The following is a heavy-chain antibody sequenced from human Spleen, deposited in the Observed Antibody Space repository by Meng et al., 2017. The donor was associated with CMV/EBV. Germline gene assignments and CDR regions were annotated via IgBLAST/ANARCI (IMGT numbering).Heavy chain of an antibody. J-gene: IGHJ1*01. Sequence: QVQLVQSGAEVKTPGASVKVSCKASGYSFSNYGVSWVRQAPGQGLEWMGWISAYNGNTIYAQKVQGRVTMTTDASTNTAYLELRSLRSDDTAVYYCARDQQLIPAEYFQHWGPGTLVTVSS. D-gene: IGHD6-13*01. CDR2: ISAYNGNT. CDR1: GYSFSNYG. CDR3: ARDQQLIPAEYFQH. V-gene: IGHV1-18*01.